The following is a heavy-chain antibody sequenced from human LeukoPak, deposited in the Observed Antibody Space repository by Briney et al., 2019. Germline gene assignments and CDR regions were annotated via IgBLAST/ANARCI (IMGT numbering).Heavy chain of an antibody. CDR2: IYYSGST. J-gene: IGHJ4*02. CDR1: GGSISSSNYY. CDR3: ARVSGYDWESFYDY. D-gene: IGHD5-12*01. Sequence: TSETLSLTCTVSGGSISSSNYYWGWIRQPPGKGLEWIGYIYYSGSTNYNPSLKSRVTISVDTSKNQFSLKLNSVTAADTAVYYCARVSGYDWESFYDYWGQGTLVTVSS. V-gene: IGHV4-61*05.